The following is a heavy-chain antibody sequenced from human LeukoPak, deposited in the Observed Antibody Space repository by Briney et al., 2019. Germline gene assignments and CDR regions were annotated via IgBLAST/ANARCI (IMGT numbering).Heavy chain of an antibody. Sequence: GGSLRLSCVASGFTFNTYGMNWVRLVPGKGLEWVAVIWYDGSNKYYADSVRGRFTISRDNAKNTLYLQMNSLRVKDTAVYYCAGSLGPLTEYWGQGTLVTVSS. CDR1: GFTFNTYG. CDR3: AGSLGPLTEY. CDR2: IWYDGSNK. D-gene: IGHD7-27*01. J-gene: IGHJ4*02. V-gene: IGHV3-33*03.